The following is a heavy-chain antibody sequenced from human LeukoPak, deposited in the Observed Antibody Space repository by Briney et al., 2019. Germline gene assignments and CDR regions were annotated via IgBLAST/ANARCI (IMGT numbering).Heavy chain of an antibody. CDR1: GFIFNHHA. CDR2: IWSDKSNK. Sequence: PGGSLRLSCAASGFIFNHHAMNWVRQAPGKGLEWVAVIWSDKSNKFYADSVRGRFTISRDDSRKTVYLQMEKMTAEDTAIYYCAKDAQRGFDYSNSLEYSGQGALVTVAS. V-gene: IGHV3-33*06. CDR3: AKDAQRGFDYSNSLEY. D-gene: IGHD4-11*01. J-gene: IGHJ4*02.